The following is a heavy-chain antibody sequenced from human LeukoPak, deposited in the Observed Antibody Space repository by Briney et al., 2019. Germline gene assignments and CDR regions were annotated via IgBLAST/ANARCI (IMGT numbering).Heavy chain of an antibody. CDR2: ISYDGSNK. J-gene: IGHJ4*02. CDR1: GFTFSSYG. V-gene: IGHV3-30*03. CDR3: AGAPNDFWSAYYTAIGY. Sequence: GGSLRLSCAASGFTFSSYGMHWVRQAPGNGLEWVAVISYDGSNKYYADSEKGRFTISRDNSKNTLYLQMNSLRAEDTAVYYCAGAPNDFWSAYYTAIGYWGQGTLVTVSS. D-gene: IGHD3-3*01.